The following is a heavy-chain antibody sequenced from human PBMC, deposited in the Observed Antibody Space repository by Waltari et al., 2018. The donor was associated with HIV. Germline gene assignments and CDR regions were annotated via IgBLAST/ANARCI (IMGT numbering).Heavy chain of an antibody. D-gene: IGHD1-26*01. J-gene: IGHJ6*02. CDR1: GASMRRSSYF. V-gene: IGHV4-39*07. CDR3: ARDWDVTTACMDV. Sequence: QVKLQESGPGLVQPSETLSLTCVVSGASMRRSSYFCGCIRQAPGKGLEWIGSMFYTGSSYYNPSLKSRVNISIDTLNNQFSLKMTSVTAADTAVYYCARDWDVTTACMDVWGQGTTVTVSS. CDR2: MFYTGSS.